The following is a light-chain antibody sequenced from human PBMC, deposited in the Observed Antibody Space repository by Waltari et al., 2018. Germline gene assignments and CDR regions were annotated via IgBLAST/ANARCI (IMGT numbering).Light chain of an antibody. CDR1: RDINKF. Sequence: DIQMTQSPSSLSASVGDRVTITCQASRDINKFLNWYQQKPGTVPKLLIYEASPLETGVPSRFSGSQSGPDFNLTIDTMEPEDVATYFCQQYHSLPPTFGPGTTVDF. CDR3: QQYHSLPPT. J-gene: IGKJ3*01. CDR2: EAS. V-gene: IGKV1-33*01.